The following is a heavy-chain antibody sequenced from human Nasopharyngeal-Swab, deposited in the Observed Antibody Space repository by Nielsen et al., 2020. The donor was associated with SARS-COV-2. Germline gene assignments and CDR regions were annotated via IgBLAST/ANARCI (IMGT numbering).Heavy chain of an antibody. CDR3: ASGEATRNSWYFDL. D-gene: IGHD2-15*01. CDR1: GFTISSYD. V-gene: IGHV3-13*05. J-gene: IGHJ2*01. CDR2: IGTAGDP. Sequence: GGSLRPSCAASGFTISSYDMHWVRQATGKGLEWVSAIGTAGDPYYPGSVKGRFTISRENAKNSLYLQMNSLTAGDTAVYYCASGEATRNSWYFDLWGRGTLVTVSS.